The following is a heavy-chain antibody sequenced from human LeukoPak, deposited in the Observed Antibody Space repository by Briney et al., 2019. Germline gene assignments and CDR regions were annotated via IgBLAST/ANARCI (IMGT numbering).Heavy chain of an antibody. D-gene: IGHD4-17*01. J-gene: IGHJ4*02. Sequence: ASVKVSCKASGGTFSSYAISWVRQAPGQGLEWMGGIIPIFGTANYAQKFQGRVTITADESTGTAYMELSSLRSEDTAVYYCARLLDYGDLFDYWGQGTLVTVSS. CDR3: ARLLDYGDLFDY. CDR1: GGTFSSYA. V-gene: IGHV1-69*13. CDR2: IIPIFGTA.